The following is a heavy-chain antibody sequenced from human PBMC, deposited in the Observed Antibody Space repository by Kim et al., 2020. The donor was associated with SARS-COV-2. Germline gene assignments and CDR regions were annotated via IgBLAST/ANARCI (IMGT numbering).Heavy chain of an antibody. CDR2: ITDSGGST. V-gene: IGHV3-23*01. D-gene: IGHD5-12*01. Sequence: GGSLRLFCAASGFTFSSYAMSWVRQAPGKGLEWVSSITDSGGSTSYAASVKGRFTISRDNSKNTLYLQMNSLRAEDTALYYCAKSGQLDNWGQGTLVTV. CDR1: GFTFSSYA. J-gene: IGHJ4*02. CDR3: AKSGQLDN.